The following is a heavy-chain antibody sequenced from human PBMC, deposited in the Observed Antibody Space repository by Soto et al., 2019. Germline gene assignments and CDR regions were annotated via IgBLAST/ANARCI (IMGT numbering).Heavy chain of an antibody. CDR1: GFTFSSYG. Sequence: QVQLVESGGGVVQPGRSLRLSCAASGFTFSSYGMHWVRQAPGKGLEWVAVISYDGSNKYYADSVKGRFTISRDNSKNTLYLQMNSLRAEDTAVYYCAKDRVWFGEQNYFDYRGQGTLVTVSS. CDR3: AKDRVWFGEQNYFDY. V-gene: IGHV3-30*18. J-gene: IGHJ4*02. CDR2: ISYDGSNK. D-gene: IGHD3-10*01.